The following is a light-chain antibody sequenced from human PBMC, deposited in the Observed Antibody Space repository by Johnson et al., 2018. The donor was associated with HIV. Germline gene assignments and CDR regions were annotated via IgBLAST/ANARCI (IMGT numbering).Light chain of an antibody. J-gene: IGLJ1*01. CDR3: GTWDSSLRVGF. Sequence: QSVLTQSPSVSAAPGQKVTISCSGSNSNIGNNYISWYQQLPRTAPKLLIYDTYKRPSGIPDRFSASKSGTSATLGITGLQTGDEADYYCGTWDSSLRVGFFGTGTKVTV. CDR2: DTY. CDR1: NSNIGNNY. V-gene: IGLV1-51*01.